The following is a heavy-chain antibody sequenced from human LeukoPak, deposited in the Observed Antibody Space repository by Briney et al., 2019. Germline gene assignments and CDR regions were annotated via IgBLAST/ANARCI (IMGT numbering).Heavy chain of an antibody. J-gene: IGHJ5*02. CDR3: VKGACSSGCSGNH. CDR2: ITDSYNT. D-gene: IGHD6-19*01. V-gene: IGHV3-23*01. CDR1: GITFSDSA. Sequence: GGSLRLSCAASGITFSDSAMYWVRQAPGKGLECVSAITDSYNTYYGDSVKGRFTIPRDNSKKTLYLQMNSLRVDDTALYYCVKGACSSGCSGNHWGQGTRVIVSS.